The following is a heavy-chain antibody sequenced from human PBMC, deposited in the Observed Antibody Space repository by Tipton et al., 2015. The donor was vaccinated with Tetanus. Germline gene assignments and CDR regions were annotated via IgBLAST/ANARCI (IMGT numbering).Heavy chain of an antibody. J-gene: IGHJ6*02. Sequence: TLSLTCSVSGGSLSTYFWTWIRQPPGKGLEWVGYISYTGSTNYNPSLKSRLSISLNTSHNQISLKLSSVTAADTAVYYCARGRSITIFGVVPINYYYGMDVWGQGTTVTVSS. V-gene: IGHV4-59*01. CDR2: ISYTGST. D-gene: IGHD3-3*01. CDR1: GGSLSTYF. CDR3: ARGRSITIFGVVPINYYYGMDV.